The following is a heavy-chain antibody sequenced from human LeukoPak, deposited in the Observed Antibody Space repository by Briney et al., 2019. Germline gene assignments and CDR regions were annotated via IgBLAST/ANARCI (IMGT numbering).Heavy chain of an antibody. J-gene: IGHJ4*02. Sequence: ASVKVSCKASGYTFTGYYMHWVRQAPGQGLEWMGWINPNSGGTNYAQKFQGRVTMTRDTSISTAYMELSRLRSDDTAVYYCARACSTSCYFDYWGQGTLVTVFS. D-gene: IGHD2-2*01. V-gene: IGHV1-2*02. CDR3: ARACSTSCYFDY. CDR1: GYTFTGYY. CDR2: INPNSGGT.